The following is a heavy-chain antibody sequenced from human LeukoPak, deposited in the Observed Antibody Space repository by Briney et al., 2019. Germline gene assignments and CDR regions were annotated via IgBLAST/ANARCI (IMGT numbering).Heavy chain of an antibody. CDR3: ARDLHDFGDLLDY. J-gene: IGHJ4*02. CDR1: GFTFSSYW. CDR2: INSDGSST. V-gene: IGHV3-74*01. D-gene: IGHD4-17*01. Sequence: PGGSLRLSCAASGFTFSSYWMHWVRQAPGKGLVWFSRINSDGSSTSYADSVKGRFTISRDNAKNTLYLQMNSLRAEDTAVYYCARDLHDFGDLLDYWGQGTLVTVSS.